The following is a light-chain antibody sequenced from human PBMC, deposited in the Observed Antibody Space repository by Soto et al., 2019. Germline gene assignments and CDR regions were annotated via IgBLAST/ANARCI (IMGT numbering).Light chain of an antibody. J-gene: IGLJ1*01. CDR2: DDS. Sequence: QSALTQPASVSGSPGQSITISCTGTSSNVGGYNYVSWYQQHPGKAPKLIIYDDSNRPSGVSNRFSGSKSGNTASLTISGLQAEDEADYYCSSYTSSSTFYVFGTGTKVTVL. V-gene: IGLV2-14*01. CDR3: SSYTSSSTFYV. CDR1: SSNVGGYNY.